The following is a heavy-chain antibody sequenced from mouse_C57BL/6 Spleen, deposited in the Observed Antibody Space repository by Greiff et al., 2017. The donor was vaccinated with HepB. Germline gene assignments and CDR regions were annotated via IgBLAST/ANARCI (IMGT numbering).Heavy chain of an antibody. CDR3: TVRRRGRYAMDY. CDR1: GFTFSDSW. CDR2: IRNKANNHAT. D-gene: IGHD2-14*01. Sequence: EVKLEESGGGLVQPGGSMKLSCAASGFTFSDSWMDWVRQSPEKGLEWVAEIRNKANNHATYYAESVKGRFTISRDDSKSSVYLQMNSLRAEDTGIYYCTVRRRGRYAMDYWGQGTSVTVSS. J-gene: IGHJ4*01. V-gene: IGHV6-6*01.